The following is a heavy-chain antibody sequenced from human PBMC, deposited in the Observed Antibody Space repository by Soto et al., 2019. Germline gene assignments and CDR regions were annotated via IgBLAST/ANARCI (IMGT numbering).Heavy chain of an antibody. V-gene: IGHV1-3*05. CDR1: GYTFTSYD. D-gene: IGHD1-1*01. J-gene: IGHJ4*02. CDR2: INAGNGNT. CDR3: SRDKKTGILDY. Sequence: QVQLVQSGAEEKKPGASVKVSCKASGYTFTSYDMHWVRQAPGQRLEWMGWINAGNGNTKYSQKFQGRVTITRDTPASTAYMELSSLRSEDTAVYYCSRDKKTGILDYWGQGTLVTVSS.